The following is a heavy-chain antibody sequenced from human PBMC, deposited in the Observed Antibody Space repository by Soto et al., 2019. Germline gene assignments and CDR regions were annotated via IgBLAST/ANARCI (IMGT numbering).Heavy chain of an antibody. Sequence: SQTLSLTCAISGYSVSSNSAAWNWIRQSPSRGLEWLGRTYYRSKWYNDYAVSVKSRITINPDTSKNQFSLQLNSVTPEDTAVYYCARENHYDSSGYSQFPHDAFDIWGQGTMVTVSS. CDR3: ARENHYDSSGYSQFPHDAFDI. J-gene: IGHJ3*02. V-gene: IGHV6-1*01. CDR2: TYYRSKWYN. D-gene: IGHD3-22*01. CDR1: GYSVSSNSAA.